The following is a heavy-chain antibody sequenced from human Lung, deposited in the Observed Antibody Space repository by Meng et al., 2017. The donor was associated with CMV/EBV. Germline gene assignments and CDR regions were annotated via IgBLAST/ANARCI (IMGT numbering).Heavy chain of an antibody. D-gene: IGHD2-2*01. J-gene: IGHJ6*02. V-gene: IGHV3-48*03. CDR2: ISGSGSTK. Sequence: LSFYEMHWVRQAPGKGLEWVSYISGSGSTKYYADSVRGRFTISRDNAENSLYLQMHSPRAEDTAIYYCARGRHCSSASCEGIYYYSGLDVWXQGTXVTVAS. CDR3: ARGRHCSSASCEGIYYYSGLDV. CDR1: SFYE.